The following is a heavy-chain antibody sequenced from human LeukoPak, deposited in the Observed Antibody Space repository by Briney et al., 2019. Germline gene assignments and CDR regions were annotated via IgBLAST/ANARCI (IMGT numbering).Heavy chain of an antibody. CDR3: ARGEISYCGGDCYSYYYYGMDV. CDR2: MNPNSGNT. CDR1: GYTFTSYD. V-gene: IGHV1-8*01. Sequence: ASVKVSCKASGYTFTSYDINWVRQATGQGLEWMGWMNPNSGNTGYAQKFQGRVTMTRDTSTSTVYMELSSLRSEDTAVYYCARGEISYCGGDCYSYYYYGMDVWGQGTTVTVSS. D-gene: IGHD2-21*02. J-gene: IGHJ6*02.